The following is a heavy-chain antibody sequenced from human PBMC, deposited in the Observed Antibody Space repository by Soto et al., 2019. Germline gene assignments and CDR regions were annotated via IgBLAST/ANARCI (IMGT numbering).Heavy chain of an antibody. V-gene: IGHV4-59*02. CDR1: GGSVSSYY. CDR3: ARAYSSSPNNWFDP. D-gene: IGHD6-6*01. J-gene: IGHJ5*02. Sequence: SETLSLTCTVSGGSVSSYYWSWIRQPPGKGLEWIGYIYYSGSTNYNPSLKSRVTISVDTSKNQFSLKLSSVTAADTAVYYCARAYSSSPNNWFDPWGQGTLVTVSS. CDR2: IYYSGST.